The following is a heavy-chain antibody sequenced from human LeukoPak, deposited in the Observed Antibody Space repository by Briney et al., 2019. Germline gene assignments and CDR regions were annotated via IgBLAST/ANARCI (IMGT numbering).Heavy chain of an antibody. Sequence: GGSLRLSCAASGFTFSSYGMHRVRQGPGKGLEWVAFIRNDGSHKYYADSVKGRFTISRDNSKNTLYLQMNSLRADDTAVYYCAKAGGSSWDPFDYWGQGTLVTVSS. CDR1: GFTFSSYG. CDR2: IRNDGSHK. V-gene: IGHV3-30*02. CDR3: AKAGGSSWDPFDY. D-gene: IGHD6-13*01. J-gene: IGHJ4*02.